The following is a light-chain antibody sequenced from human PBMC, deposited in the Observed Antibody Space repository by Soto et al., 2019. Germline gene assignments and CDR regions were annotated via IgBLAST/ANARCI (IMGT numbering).Light chain of an antibody. Sequence: DIQMTQSPCSLSASVGDRVTITCRASQGIIDYLAWYQQKPGKAPKLLIYAASTLQSGVPSRFSGSGAGTDFTLTISSLQPEDVATYYCQKYNSAPRTFGQGIKVEIK. CDR2: AAS. V-gene: IGKV1-27*01. J-gene: IGKJ1*01. CDR1: QGIIDY. CDR3: QKYNSAPRT.